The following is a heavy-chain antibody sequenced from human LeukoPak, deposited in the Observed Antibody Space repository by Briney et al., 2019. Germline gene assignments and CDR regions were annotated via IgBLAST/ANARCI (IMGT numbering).Heavy chain of an antibody. CDR1: GGTFSNYA. V-gene: IGHV1-69*13. Sequence: SVKVSCKASGGTFSNYAISWVRQAPGQGLEWMGGIIPIFGTANYAQKFQGRVTITADESTSTAYMELSSLRSEDTAVYYCARASYPGMHAGYWGQGTLVTVSS. CDR3: ARASYPGMHAGY. J-gene: IGHJ4*02. D-gene: IGHD2-8*01. CDR2: IIPIFGTA.